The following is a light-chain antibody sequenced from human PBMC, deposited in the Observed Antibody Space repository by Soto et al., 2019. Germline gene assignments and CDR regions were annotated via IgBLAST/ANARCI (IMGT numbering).Light chain of an antibody. Sequence: DIQLTPSPSSLSASVGDRVTITCRASQSISSYLNWYQQKPGKAPKLLIYAASSLQSGVPSRFSGSGSGTDFTLTISSLQPEDFATYYCQQSYSTPLTFGGGTMVDI. CDR3: QQSYSTPLT. CDR2: AAS. CDR1: QSISSY. J-gene: IGKJ4*01. V-gene: IGKV1-39*01.